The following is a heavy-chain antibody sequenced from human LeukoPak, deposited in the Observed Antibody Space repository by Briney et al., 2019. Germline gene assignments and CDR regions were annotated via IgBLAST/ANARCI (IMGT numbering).Heavy chain of an antibody. CDR3: ASWEASTNY. D-gene: IGHD1-26*01. Sequence: GGSLRLSCAASGLFFSTNWMSWVRQAPGKGLEWVATIKPDGRDKYYVDSVKGRFTMSRDNGKNSVYLQMNSLRAEDTAVYYCASWEASTNYWGRGTLVTVSS. J-gene: IGHJ4*02. CDR2: IKPDGRDK. CDR1: GLFFSTNW. V-gene: IGHV3-7*01.